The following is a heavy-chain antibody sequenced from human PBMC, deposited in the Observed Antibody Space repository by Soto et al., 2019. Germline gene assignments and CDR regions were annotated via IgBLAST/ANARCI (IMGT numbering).Heavy chain of an antibody. CDR1: GFTFSDYE. D-gene: IGHD3-10*01. CDR2: ISASGATI. CDR3: AKYYFGMGV. J-gene: IGHJ6*02. V-gene: IGHV3-48*03. Sequence: EEQLVESGGGLVQPGGSLRLYCAASGFTFSDYEVNWVRQAPGKGLEWISYISASGATIHYADSVRGRLTISRDNAKNSVYLLMNSLRADDTGVYYCAKYYFGMGVWGQGTTVTVSS.